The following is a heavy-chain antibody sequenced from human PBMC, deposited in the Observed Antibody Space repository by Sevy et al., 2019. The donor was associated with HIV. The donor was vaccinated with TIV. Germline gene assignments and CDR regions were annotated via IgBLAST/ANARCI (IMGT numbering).Heavy chain of an antibody. J-gene: IGHJ4*02. CDR1: GFTFSSYS. CDR2: ISSSSSTI. Sequence: GGCLRLSCAASGFTFSSYSMNWVRQAPGKGLEWVSYISSSSSTIYYADSVKGRFTISRDNAKNSLYLQMNSLRDEDTAVYYCAMGYCSGGSCYGPRYFDYWGQGTLVTVSS. CDR3: AMGYCSGGSCYGPRYFDY. D-gene: IGHD2-15*01. V-gene: IGHV3-48*02.